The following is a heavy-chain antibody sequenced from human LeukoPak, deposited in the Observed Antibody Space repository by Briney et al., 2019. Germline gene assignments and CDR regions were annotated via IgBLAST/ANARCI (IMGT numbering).Heavy chain of an antibody. D-gene: IGHD4-17*01. CDR1: GFTFSSYA. V-gene: IGHV3-23*01. J-gene: IGHJ4*02. CDR2: ISGSGGST. Sequence: GGSLRLSCAASGFTFSSYAMSWVRQAPGKGLEWVSAISGSGGSTYYADSVKGRFTISRDNSKNTLYLQMNSLRAEDTAVYYCAKEIWPTVTTPGHTHFDYWGQGTLVTVSS. CDR3: AKEIWPTVTTPGHTHFDY.